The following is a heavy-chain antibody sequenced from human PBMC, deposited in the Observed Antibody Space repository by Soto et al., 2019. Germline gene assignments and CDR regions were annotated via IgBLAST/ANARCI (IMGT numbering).Heavy chain of an antibody. J-gene: IGHJ4*02. CDR3: VREDGFDQ. Sequence: EVQLVESGGGLVQPGGSLRLSCAASGFTVSSNYMNWVRQAPGKGLEWVSVIYSGGSTDYADSVKGRFTISRDNSKNTLYLQMNSLRAEDTAVYYCVREDGFDQWGQGTLVTVSS. V-gene: IGHV3-66*01. CDR2: IYSGGST. CDR1: GFTVSSNY.